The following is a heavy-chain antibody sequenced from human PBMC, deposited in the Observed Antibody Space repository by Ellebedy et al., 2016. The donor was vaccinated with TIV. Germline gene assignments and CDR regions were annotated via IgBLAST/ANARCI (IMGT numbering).Heavy chain of an antibody. CDR3: AAQVGGTTIFDN. CDR2: IYRDGGT. CDR1: GFTVSNNY. D-gene: IGHD1-26*01. Sequence: GGSLRLXCAASGFTVSNNYMTWVRRAPGKGLEWVSVIYRDGGTAYGDSVKGRFTISRDNAKNSLYLQLNSLRAEDTAVYFCAAQVGGTTIFDNWGQGTLVTVSS. J-gene: IGHJ4*02. V-gene: IGHV3-66*01.